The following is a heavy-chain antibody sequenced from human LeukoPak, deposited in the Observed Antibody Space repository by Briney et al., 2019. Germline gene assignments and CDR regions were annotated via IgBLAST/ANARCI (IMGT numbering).Heavy chain of an antibody. D-gene: IGHD2-2*01. CDR3: ARDIVVVPAATPNWFDP. Sequence: ASVKVSCKASGYTFTSYGISWVRQAPGQGLEWMGWISAYNGNTNYAQKLQGRVTMTTDTSTSTAYMELRSLRSDDTAVYYCARDIVVVPAATPNWFDPWGQGTLVTVSS. CDR1: GYTFTSYG. CDR2: ISAYNGNT. J-gene: IGHJ5*02. V-gene: IGHV1-18*01.